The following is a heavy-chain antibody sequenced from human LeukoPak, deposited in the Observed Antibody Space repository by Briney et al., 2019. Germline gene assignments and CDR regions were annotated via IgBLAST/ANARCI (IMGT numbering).Heavy chain of an antibody. CDR1: GFTFSSYS. Sequence: GGSLRLSCAASGFTFSSYSMNWVRQAPGKGLEWVSYISSSSSTIYYADSVKGRFTISSDNAKNSLYLQMNSLRAEDTAVYYCARGKDYYDSSGYHQYYFDYWGQGTLVTVSS. CDR3: ARGKDYYDSSGYHQYYFDY. J-gene: IGHJ4*02. V-gene: IGHV3-48*04. D-gene: IGHD3-22*01. CDR2: ISSSSSTI.